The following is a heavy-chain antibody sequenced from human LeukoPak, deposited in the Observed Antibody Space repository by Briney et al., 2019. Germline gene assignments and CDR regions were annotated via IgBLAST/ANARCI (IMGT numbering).Heavy chain of an antibody. CDR1: GDSLSSYY. CDR2: IYYTGST. V-gene: IGHV4-59*01. Sequence: SETLSLTCTVSGDSLSSYYWSWIRQPPGKGLEWIGYIYYTGSTTYNPSLKSRVTISVDTSKNQFSLKLRSVTAADTAVYYCARGTITTVTDSWGPGTLVTVSS. D-gene: IGHD4-17*01. J-gene: IGHJ4*02. CDR3: ARGTITTVTDS.